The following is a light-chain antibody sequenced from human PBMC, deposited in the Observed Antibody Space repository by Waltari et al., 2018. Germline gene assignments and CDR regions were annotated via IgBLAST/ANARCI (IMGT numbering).Light chain of an antibody. V-gene: IGKV1-9*01. Sequence: VTITCRASQGISSYLAWYQQKPGKAPELLIYAASTLQSGVPSRFSGSGSGTDFTLTISSLQPDDFATYYCQQLNSYPLSFGPGTKVDVK. CDR3: QQLNSYPLS. CDR1: QGISSY. CDR2: AAS. J-gene: IGKJ3*01.